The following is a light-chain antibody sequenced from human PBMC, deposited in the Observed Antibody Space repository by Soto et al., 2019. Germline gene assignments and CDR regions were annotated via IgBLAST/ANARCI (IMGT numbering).Light chain of an antibody. Sequence: IVLSQSPGTLSLSPGERATLSCRASQSVTSDYLAWYQQKPGQAPALLIHGASSRATGIPDRFSGSGSGTDFTLTISRLEPEDFAVYYCQQYGRPFGQGTKVDIK. V-gene: IGKV3-20*01. CDR2: GAS. J-gene: IGKJ1*01. CDR1: QSVTSDY. CDR3: QQYGRP.